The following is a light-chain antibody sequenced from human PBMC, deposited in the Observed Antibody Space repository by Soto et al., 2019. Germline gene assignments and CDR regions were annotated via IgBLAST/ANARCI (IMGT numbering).Light chain of an antibody. V-gene: IGLV1-44*01. J-gene: IGLJ3*02. CDR3: ASWDDSLKGVL. Sequence: QLVLTQPPSASGTPGQRVSISCSGGRSNIGSNLVSWYQQLPGTAPKLLLYFNDQRPSGVPDRFSGSKSGTSASLAVSELQSEDEADHFCASWDDSLKGVLFGGGTKLTVL. CDR2: FND. CDR1: RSNIGSNL.